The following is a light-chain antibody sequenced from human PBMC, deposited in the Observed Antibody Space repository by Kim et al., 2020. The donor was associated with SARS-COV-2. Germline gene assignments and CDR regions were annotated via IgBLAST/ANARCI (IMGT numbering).Light chain of an antibody. CDR1: SGHTRYA. CDR2: VNNDGSH. Sequence: QAVLTQSPSASASLGASVKLTCILSSGHTRYAIAWHQQQPEKGPRYLMKVNNDGSHSKGDGISDRFSGSSSGAERYLTISSLQSEDETDYYCQTWDTGIRVFGGGTQLTVL. CDR3: QTWDTGIRV. V-gene: IGLV4-69*01. J-gene: IGLJ3*02.